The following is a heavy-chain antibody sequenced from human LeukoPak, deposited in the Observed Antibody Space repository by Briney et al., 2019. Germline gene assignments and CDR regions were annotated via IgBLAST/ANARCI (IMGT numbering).Heavy chain of an antibody. CDR1: GFTLSANA. D-gene: IGHD1-26*01. CDR3: AKDVGKWESLHFFDY. V-gene: IGHV3-23*01. Sequence: GGSLRLSCLTSGFTLSANAMSWVRQAPGKGLEWISGISGSGASTYYADSVKGRFTISRDDSRNTLYLQMNSLRGDDTAVYYCAKDVGKWESLHFFDYWGQGTLVTVSS. CDR2: ISGSGAST. J-gene: IGHJ4*02.